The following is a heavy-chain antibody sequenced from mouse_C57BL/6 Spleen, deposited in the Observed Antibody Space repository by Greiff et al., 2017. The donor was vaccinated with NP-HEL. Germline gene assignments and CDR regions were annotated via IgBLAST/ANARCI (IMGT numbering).Heavy chain of an antibody. CDR2: ISDGGSYT. CDR3: ARDQGMGFDY. J-gene: IGHJ2*01. D-gene: IGHD3-2*02. CDR1: GFTFSSYA. V-gene: IGHV5-4*01. Sequence: EVKLEESGGGLVKPGGSLKLSCAASGFTFSSYAMSWVRQTPEKRLEWVATISDGGSYTYYPDNVKGRFTISRDNAKNNLYLQMSHLKSEDTAMYYCARDQGMGFDYWGQGTTLTVSS.